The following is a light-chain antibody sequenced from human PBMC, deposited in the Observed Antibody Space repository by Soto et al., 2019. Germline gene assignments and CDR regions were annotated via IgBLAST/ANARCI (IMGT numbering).Light chain of an antibody. Sequence: QSVLTQPASVSGSPGQSIAISCTGTSSDVGGYNYVSWYQQHPGKAPKLMIYDVTSRPSGVSDRFSGSKSGTTASLTISGLQAEYEADYYCCSYTSSTIHVFGTGTKVTVL. J-gene: IGLJ1*01. CDR1: SSDVGGYNY. CDR3: CSYTSSTIHV. V-gene: IGLV2-14*03. CDR2: DVT.